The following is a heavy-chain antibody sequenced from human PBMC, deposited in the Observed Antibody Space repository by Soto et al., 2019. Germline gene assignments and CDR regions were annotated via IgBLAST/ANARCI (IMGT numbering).Heavy chain of an antibody. D-gene: IGHD1-26*01. CDR3: ARVGTRSGSYRYFDL. CDR2: IYYSGST. V-gene: IGHV4-30-4*01. Sequence: SETLSLTCTVSGGSISSGDYYWSWIRHPPGKGLEWIGYIYYSGSTYYNPSLKSRVTISVDTSKNQFSLKLSSVTAADTAVYYCARVGTRSGSYRYFDLWGRGTLVTVSS. J-gene: IGHJ2*01. CDR1: GGSISSGDYY.